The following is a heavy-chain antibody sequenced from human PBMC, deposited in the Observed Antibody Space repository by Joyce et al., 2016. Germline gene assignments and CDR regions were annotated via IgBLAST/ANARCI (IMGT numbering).Heavy chain of an antibody. V-gene: IGHV1-69*01. CDR1: GDIFNAYG. CDR3: ARGRGDDFWSGYYGSIDY. CDR2: IVPMSATT. Sequence: QVQLEQSGAEVKKPGSSVTVSCKTSGDIFNAYGINWVRQAPGQGLEWLGGIVPMSATTDYAQKFRGRLTISANEPTSTVYMELSSLRSDDTGTYYCARGRGDDFWSGYYGSIDYWGQGTLVSVSS. D-gene: IGHD3-3*01. J-gene: IGHJ4*02.